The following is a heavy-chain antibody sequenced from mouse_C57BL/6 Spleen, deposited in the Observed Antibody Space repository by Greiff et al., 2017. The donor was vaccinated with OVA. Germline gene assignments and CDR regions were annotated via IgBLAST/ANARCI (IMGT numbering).Heavy chain of an antibody. CDR1: GYTFTSYW. V-gene: IGHV1-74*01. Sequence: VQLQQPGAELVKPGASVKVSCKASGYTFTSYWMHWVKQRPGPGLEWIGRLHPSDSDTNYNQKFKGKATLTVDKSSSTAYMQLSSLTSEDSAVYYGAVYYGSSSAWLAYWGQGTLVTVSA. CDR2: LHPSDSDT. D-gene: IGHD1-1*01. CDR3: AVYYGSSSAWLAY. J-gene: IGHJ3*01.